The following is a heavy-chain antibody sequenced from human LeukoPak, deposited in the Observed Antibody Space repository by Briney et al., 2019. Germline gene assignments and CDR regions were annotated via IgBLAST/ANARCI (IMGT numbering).Heavy chain of an antibody. CDR1: GFTFSSYA. CDR2: ISGSGGST. D-gene: IGHD2-2*01. J-gene: IGHJ6*03. CDR3: AKKYQLQYYYYYYYMDV. Sequence: GGSLRLSCAASGFTFSSYAMSWVRQAPGKGLEWVSAISGSGGSTYYADSVKGRFTISRDNSKNTLYLRMNSLRAEDTAVYYCAKKYQLQYYYYYYYMDVWGKGTTVTVSS. V-gene: IGHV3-23*01.